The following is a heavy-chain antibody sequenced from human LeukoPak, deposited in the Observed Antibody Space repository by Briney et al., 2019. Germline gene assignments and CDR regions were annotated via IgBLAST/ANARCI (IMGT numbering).Heavy chain of an antibody. CDR3: AKDTFSESRYGVLDS. Sequence: GGSLRLSCAASGFTFSSYAMSWVRQAPGKGLEWVSAIIGGGGITYYADSVKGRFTISRDNSKNTLYLQMSSLRAEDTAVYYCAKDTFSESRYGVLDSWGQGTLVTVSS. CDR2: IIGGGGIT. D-gene: IGHD3-10*01. J-gene: IGHJ4*02. CDR1: GFTFSSYA. V-gene: IGHV3-23*01.